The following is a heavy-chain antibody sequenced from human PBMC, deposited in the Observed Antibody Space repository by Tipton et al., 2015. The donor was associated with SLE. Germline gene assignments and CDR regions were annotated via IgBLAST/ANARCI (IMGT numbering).Heavy chain of an antibody. D-gene: IGHD6-6*01. CDR3: ARAYSSSSDFDY. V-gene: IGHV4-34*01. Sequence: TLSLTCAVYGGSFSGYYWSWIRQPPGKGLEWIGEIYHSGSTNYNPSLKSRVTISVDKSKNQFSLKLSSVTAADTAVYYCARAYSSSSDFDYWGQGTLVTVSS. J-gene: IGHJ4*02. CDR2: IYHSGST. CDR1: GGSFSGYY.